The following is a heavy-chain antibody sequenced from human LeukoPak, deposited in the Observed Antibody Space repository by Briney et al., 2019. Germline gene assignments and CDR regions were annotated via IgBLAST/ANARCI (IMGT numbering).Heavy chain of an antibody. J-gene: IGHJ4*02. CDR3: ARIRNDGYSDY. CDR2: IYYSGST. V-gene: IGHV4-59*01. CDR1: GGSISSYY. Sequence: PSETLSLTCTVSGGSISSYYWSWIRQPPGKGLEWIGYIYYSGSTNYNPSLKSRVTISVDTSKNQFSLKLSSVTAADTAVYYCARIRNDGYSDYWGQGTLVTVSS. D-gene: IGHD1-1*01.